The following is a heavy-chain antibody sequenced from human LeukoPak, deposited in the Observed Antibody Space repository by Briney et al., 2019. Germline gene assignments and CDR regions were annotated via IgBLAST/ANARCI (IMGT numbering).Heavy chain of an antibody. CDR2: IYYSGNS. J-gene: IGHJ4*02. CDR3: ARAHSNNWHVDY. Sequence: PSETLSLTCTVSGGSISGYYWSWIRQPPGKGLEWIGYIYYSGNSDYNPSLKSRVSISVDTSKNQLSLKLSSVTAADTAVYYCARAHSNNWHVDYWGQGTLVTVS. CDR1: GGSISGYY. V-gene: IGHV4-59*01. D-gene: IGHD1-1*01.